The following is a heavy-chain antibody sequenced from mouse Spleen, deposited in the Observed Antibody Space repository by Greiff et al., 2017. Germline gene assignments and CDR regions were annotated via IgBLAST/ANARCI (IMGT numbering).Heavy chain of an antibody. CDR2: INPGSGGT. V-gene: IGHV1-54*01. CDR1: GYAFTNYL. D-gene: IGHD1-1*01. CDR3: ARGYYGSRGDFDY. Sequence: QVQLQQSGPELVKPGASVKVSCKASGYAFTNYLIEWVKQRPGQGLEWIGVINPGSGGTNYNEKFKGKATLTADKSSSTAYMQLSSLTSDDSAVYFCARGYYGSRGDFDYWGQGTTLTVSS. J-gene: IGHJ2*01.